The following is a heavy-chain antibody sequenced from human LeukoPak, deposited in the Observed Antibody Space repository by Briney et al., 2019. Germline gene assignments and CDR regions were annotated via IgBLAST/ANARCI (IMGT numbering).Heavy chain of an antibody. D-gene: IGHD3-10*01. J-gene: IGHJ4*02. CDR3: ARVQMSYYGSENYYLDY. CDR1: GGSVSSYY. V-gene: IGHV4-59*02. CDR2: IYNSGST. Sequence: SSETLSLTCTVSGGSVSSYYWSWIRQPPGKGLEWIGNIYNSGSTTYSPYLKSRVTISVDTSKNQFSLRLSSVTAADAAVYYCARVQMSYYGSENYYLDYWGQGTPVTVSS.